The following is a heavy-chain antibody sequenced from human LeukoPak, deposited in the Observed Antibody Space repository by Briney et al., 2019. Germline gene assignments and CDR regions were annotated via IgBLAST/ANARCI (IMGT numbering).Heavy chain of an antibody. V-gene: IGHV3-30-3*01. Sequence: GRSLRLSCAASGFTFSSTDMHWVRQAPGKGLEWVAVISYDGSNKYYADSVKGRFTISRDNSKNTLYLQMNSLRAEDTAVYYCARRSSSGWYYFDYWGQGTLVTVSS. CDR3: ARRSSSGWYYFDY. J-gene: IGHJ4*02. CDR2: ISYDGSNK. D-gene: IGHD6-19*01. CDR1: GFTFSSTD.